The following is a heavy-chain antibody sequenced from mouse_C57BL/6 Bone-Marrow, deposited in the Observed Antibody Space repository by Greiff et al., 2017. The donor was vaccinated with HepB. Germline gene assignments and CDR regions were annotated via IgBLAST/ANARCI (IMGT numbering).Heavy chain of an antibody. J-gene: IGHJ3*01. CDR2: IYPRDGST. D-gene: IGHD2-2*01. CDR3: ARGGYYGYDWFAY. Sequence: QVQLQQSGPELVKPGASVKLSCKASGYTFTSYDINWVKQRPGQGLEWIGWIYPRDGSTKYNEKFKGKATLTVDTSSSTAYMELHSLTSEDTAVYFCARGGYYGYDWFAYWGQGTLVTVSA. CDR1: GYTFTSYD. V-gene: IGHV1-85*01.